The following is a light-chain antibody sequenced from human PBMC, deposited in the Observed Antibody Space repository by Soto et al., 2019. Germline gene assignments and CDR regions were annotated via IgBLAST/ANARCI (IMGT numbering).Light chain of an antibody. Sequence: EIVLTQSPGTLSLSPGERAILSCRASQSLSSSFLAWYQQKPGQAPRLLIYGASSRATGVPDRFSGSGSGTDFTLTISRLEPADFAVYYCQRYGSSRPWTFGQGTKVEIK. V-gene: IGKV3-20*01. CDR1: QSLSSSF. J-gene: IGKJ1*01. CDR3: QRYGSSRPWT. CDR2: GAS.